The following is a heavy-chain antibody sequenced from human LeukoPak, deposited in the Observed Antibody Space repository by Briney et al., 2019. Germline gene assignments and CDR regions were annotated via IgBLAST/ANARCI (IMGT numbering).Heavy chain of an antibody. CDR1: GGSISRGSYY. V-gene: IGHV4-61*02. Sequence: PSQTLSLTCTVSGGSISRGSYYWSWIRQPAGKGLEWIGRIYTSGSTNYNPSLKSRVTISVDTSKNQFSLKLSSVTAADTAVYYCARYYYGMDVWGQGTTVTVSS. CDR3: ARYYYGMDV. CDR2: IYTSGST. J-gene: IGHJ6*02.